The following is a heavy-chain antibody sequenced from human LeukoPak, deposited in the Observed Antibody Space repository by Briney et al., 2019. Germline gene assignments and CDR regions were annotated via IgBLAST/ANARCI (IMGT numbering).Heavy chain of an antibody. V-gene: IGHV3-30*03. CDR3: ARDPLRRGTSYLDN. CDR2: VSFERNDK. D-gene: IGHD1-26*01. CDR1: GFNFRSFG. J-gene: IGHJ4*02. Sequence: PGGSLRLSCAASGFNFRSFGFHWVRQAPGKGLEWQAIVSFERNDKYYADSVKGRITISGDESKNTLYLQMNSLRSEDTAVYYCARDPLRRGTSYLDNWGQGTLVTVAS.